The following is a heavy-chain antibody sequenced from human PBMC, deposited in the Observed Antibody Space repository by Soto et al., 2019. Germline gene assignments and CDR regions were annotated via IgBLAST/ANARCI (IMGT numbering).Heavy chain of an antibody. Sequence: EVQLVEAGGGLVKPGGSLRLSCAASGFTFSSYSMNWVRQAPGKVLEWVSSISRSSSYIYYADSVKGRFTISRDNAKNSLYLQMNRLRAEDTAVYYCARDLHDYVSFRFDPWGQGTMVTVYS. V-gene: IGHV3-21*01. D-gene: IGHD3-16*01. J-gene: IGHJ5*02. CDR3: ARDLHDYVSFRFDP. CDR2: ISRSSSYI. CDR1: GFTFSSYS.